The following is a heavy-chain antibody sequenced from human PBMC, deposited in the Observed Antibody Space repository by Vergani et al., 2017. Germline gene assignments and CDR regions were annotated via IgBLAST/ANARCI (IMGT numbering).Heavy chain of an antibody. J-gene: IGHJ3*02. V-gene: IGHV5-51*01. D-gene: IGHD5-12*01. Sequence: EVQLVQSGAEVKKPGESLKISCKGSGYSFTSYWIGWVRQMPGKGLEWMGIIYPGDSDTRYSPSFQGQVTISADKSISTAYLQWSSLKASDTAMYYCARRFQSGYDAKSQVHDAFDIWGQGTMVTVSS. CDR3: ARRFQSGYDAKSQVHDAFDI. CDR1: GYSFTSYW. CDR2: IYPGDSDT.